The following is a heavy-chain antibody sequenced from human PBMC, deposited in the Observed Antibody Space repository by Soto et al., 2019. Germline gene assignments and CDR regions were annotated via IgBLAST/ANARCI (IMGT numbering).Heavy chain of an antibody. Sequence: EVRLLESGGGSVQPGGSLRLSCAGSGFTFGAYTMAWVRQAPGKGLEWVSGIKGNGDDTYYADSVKGLFTISRDISRNTLYLQMNSLRSDDTATYFCAKTGPVTARIRFDYWGQGALVTVSS. D-gene: IGHD2-21*02. V-gene: IGHV3-23*01. CDR3: AKTGPVTARIRFDY. CDR2: IKGNGDDT. J-gene: IGHJ4*02. CDR1: GFTFGAYT.